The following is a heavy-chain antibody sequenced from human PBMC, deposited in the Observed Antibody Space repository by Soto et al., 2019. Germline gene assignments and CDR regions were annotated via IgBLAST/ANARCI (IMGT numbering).Heavy chain of an antibody. V-gene: IGHV1-18*01. J-gene: IGHJ5*02. Sequence: GASVKVSCKASGYPFRNYGINWLRQAPGQGPEWMGWISVYNGNTQYAQNLQGRVTVTTDTSTNTAYMGLTSLRSDDTAVYYCARDRRLGAGVWFDPWGQGTPVTVSS. CDR1: GYPFRNYG. D-gene: IGHD6-13*01. CDR2: ISVYNGNT. CDR3: ARDRRLGAGVWFDP.